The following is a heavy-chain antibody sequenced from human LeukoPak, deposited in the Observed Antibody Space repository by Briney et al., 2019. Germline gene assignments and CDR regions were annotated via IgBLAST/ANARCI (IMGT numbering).Heavy chain of an antibody. CDR2: ISSSSSYI. V-gene: IGHV3-21*01. Sequence: PGGSLRLSCAASGFTFTSYSMNWVRQAPGKGLEWVSSISSSSSYIYYADSVKGRFSISRDNARNSVYLQMSSLRAEDTAVYHRARDLHSVGSGSYLPPYYYYDMDVWGQGTTVTVSS. D-gene: IGHD3-10*01. CDR1: GFTFTSYS. CDR3: ARDLHSVGSGSYLPPYYYYDMDV. J-gene: IGHJ6*02.